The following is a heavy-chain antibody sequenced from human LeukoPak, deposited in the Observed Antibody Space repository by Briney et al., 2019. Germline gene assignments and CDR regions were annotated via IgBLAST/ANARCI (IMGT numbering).Heavy chain of an antibody. CDR2: INHSGST. D-gene: IGHD4-23*01. Sequence: PSETLSLTCAVYGGSFSGYYWSWIRQPPGKGLEWIGEINHSGSTNYNPSLKSRVTISVDTSKNQFSLKLSSVTAADTAVYYCAREMGGTVITSSLDYWGQGTQVTVSS. CDR1: GGSFSGYY. V-gene: IGHV4-34*01. CDR3: AREMGGTVITSSLDY. J-gene: IGHJ4*02.